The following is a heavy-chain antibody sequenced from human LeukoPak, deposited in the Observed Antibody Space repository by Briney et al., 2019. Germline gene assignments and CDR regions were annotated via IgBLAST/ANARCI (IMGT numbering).Heavy chain of an antibody. CDR2: IIPIFGTA. CDR1: GGTFSSYA. J-gene: IGHJ1*01. Sequence: SVKLSCKASGGTFSSYAISWVRQAPGQGLEWMGGIIPIFGTANYAQKFQGRVTITADESTSTAYKELSSLRSEDTAVYYCARAEIAVAGTDAEYFQHWGQGTLVTVSS. CDR3: ARAEIAVAGTDAEYFQH. D-gene: IGHD6-19*01. V-gene: IGHV1-69*13.